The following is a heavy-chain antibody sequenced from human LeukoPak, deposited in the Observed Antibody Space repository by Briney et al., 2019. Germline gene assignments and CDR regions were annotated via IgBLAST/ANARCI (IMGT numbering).Heavy chain of an antibody. J-gene: IGHJ6*02. CDR1: GGTFSSYA. D-gene: IGHD5-18*01. V-gene: IGHV1-69*04. CDR3: ARPGYSYGYPYGMDV. Sequence: GSSVKVSCKASGGTFSSYAISWVRQAPGQGLEWMGRIIPILGIANYAQKFQGRVTITADKSTGTAYMELSSLRSEDTAVYYCARPGYSYGYPYGMDVWGQGTTVTVSS. CDR2: IIPILGIA.